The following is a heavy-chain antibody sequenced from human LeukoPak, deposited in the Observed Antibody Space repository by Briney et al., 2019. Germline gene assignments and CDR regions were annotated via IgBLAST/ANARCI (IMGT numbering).Heavy chain of an antibody. CDR3: ARSSPSSSSDYYGMDV. V-gene: IGHV1-69*01. Sequence: SVKVSCKASGGTFSSYAISWVRQAPGQGLEWMGGIIPIFGTANYAQKFQGRVTITADESTSTAYMGLSSLRSEDTAVYYCARSSPSSSSDYYGMDVWGQGTTVTVSS. CDR1: GGTFSSYA. CDR2: IIPIFGTA. J-gene: IGHJ6*02. D-gene: IGHD6-13*01.